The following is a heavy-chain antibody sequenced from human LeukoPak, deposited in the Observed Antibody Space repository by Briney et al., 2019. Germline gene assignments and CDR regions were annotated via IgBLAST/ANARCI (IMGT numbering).Heavy chain of an antibody. CDR2: SYYSGST. Sequence: SETLSLTCTVSGGSISSYYWSWIRQPPGKGLEWIGYSYYSGSTDYNPSLKSRVTISVDTSKNQFSLKLSSVTAADTAVYYCARGQRYYYDSSGHYYFDYWGQGTLVTVSS. CDR3: ARGQRYYYDSSGHYYFDY. D-gene: IGHD3-22*01. J-gene: IGHJ4*02. V-gene: IGHV4-59*01. CDR1: GGSISSYY.